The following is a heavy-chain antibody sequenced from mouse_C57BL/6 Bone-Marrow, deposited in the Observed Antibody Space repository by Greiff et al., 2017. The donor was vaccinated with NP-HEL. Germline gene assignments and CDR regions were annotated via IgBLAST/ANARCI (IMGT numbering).Heavy chain of an antibody. CDR2: ITHSGET. CDR3: AGDLKSYWYFDV. CDR1: GFPITSGYY. V-gene: IGHV12-3*01. Sequence: QVQLQQSGPGLVKPSQSLFLTCSITGFPITSGYYWIWIRQSPGKPLEWMGYITHSGETFYNPSLQSPISITRETSKNQFFLQLNSVTTEDTAMYYCAGDLKSYWYFDVWGTGTTVTVSS. J-gene: IGHJ1*03.